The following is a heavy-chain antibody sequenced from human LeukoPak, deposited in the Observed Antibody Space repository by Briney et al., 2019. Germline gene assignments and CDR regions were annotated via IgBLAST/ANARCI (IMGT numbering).Heavy chain of an antibody. J-gene: IGHJ4*02. D-gene: IGHD6-19*01. CDR3: ARDRDSSGWYEGFDY. V-gene: IGHV3-30-3*01. CDR2: ISYDGSNK. CDR1: GFTFSSSA. Sequence: GGSLRLSCAASGFTFSSSAMHWVRQAPDKGLEWVAVISYDGSNKYYADSVKGRFTISRDNSKNTLYLQMNSLRADDTAVYYCARDRDSSGWYEGFDYWGQGTLVAVSS.